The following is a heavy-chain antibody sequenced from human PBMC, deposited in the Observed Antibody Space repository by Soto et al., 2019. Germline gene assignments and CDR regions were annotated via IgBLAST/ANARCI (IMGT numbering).Heavy chain of an antibody. CDR1: GYTFTSYG. D-gene: IGHD3-22*01. CDR3: ARLYRRYYYDSSGRNYFDY. V-gene: IGHV1-18*04. CDR2: ISAYNGNT. Sequence: ASVKVSCKASGYTFTSYGISWVRQAPGQGLEWMGWISAYNGNTNYAQKLQGRVTMTTDTSTSTAYMELRSLRSDDTAVYYCARLYRRYYYDSSGRNYFDYWGQGTLVTVSS. J-gene: IGHJ4*02.